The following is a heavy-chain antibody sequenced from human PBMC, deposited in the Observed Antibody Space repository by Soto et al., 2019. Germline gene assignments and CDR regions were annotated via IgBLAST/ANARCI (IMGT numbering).Heavy chain of an antibody. CDR1: GGSISSDY. CDR3: ARPVIAVFDY. J-gene: IGHJ4*02. D-gene: IGHD3-16*02. Sequence: PSETLSLTCTVSGGSISSDYWSWIRQPPGKGLEWIAYIYYSGSTNYDPSLKSRVAISGDTSKNQFSLKLSSVTAADTAVYYCARPVIAVFDYWGQGTLVTVSP. CDR2: IYYSGST. V-gene: IGHV4-59*01.